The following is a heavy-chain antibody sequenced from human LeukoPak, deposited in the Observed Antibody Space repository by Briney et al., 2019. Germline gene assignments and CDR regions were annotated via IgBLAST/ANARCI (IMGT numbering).Heavy chain of an antibody. CDR2: IHHSGST. Sequence: SETLSLTCAVYGGSFSGYYWTWIRQPPGKGLEWIGEIHHSGSTNFNPSLKSRVTISVDTSKNQFSLKLSSVTAADTAVYYCTTPDSSGYYYLYWGQGTLVTVSS. CDR3: TTPDSSGYYYLY. D-gene: IGHD3-22*01. V-gene: IGHV4-34*01. CDR1: GGSFSGYY. J-gene: IGHJ4*02.